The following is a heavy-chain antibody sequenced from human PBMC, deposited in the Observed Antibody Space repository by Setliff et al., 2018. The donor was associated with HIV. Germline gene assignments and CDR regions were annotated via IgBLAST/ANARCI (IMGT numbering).Heavy chain of an antibody. CDR3: ARGFTNYDIMTGYPRAPYYYYYMDV. D-gene: IGHD3-9*01. Sequence: SETLSLTCTVSGGSINSGNNYWSWIRQHPGKGLEWIGFIYYSGTTYYNPSLKSRVAISVDTSRSQFSLKLRSVTAADTAVYYCARGFTNYDIMTGYPRAPYYYYYMDVWGKGTTVTVSS. CDR1: GGSINSGNNY. V-gene: IGHV4-30-4*01. J-gene: IGHJ6*03. CDR2: IYYSGTT.